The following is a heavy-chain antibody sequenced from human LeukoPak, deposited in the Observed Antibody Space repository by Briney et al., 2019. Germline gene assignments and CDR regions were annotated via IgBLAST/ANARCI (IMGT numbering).Heavy chain of an antibody. CDR2: IKQDGSEK. D-gene: IGHD3-22*01. Sequence: GGSLRLSCAASGFTFSSYWMSWVRQAPGKGLEWEANIKQDGSEKYYVDSVKGRFTISRDNAKNSLYLQMNSLRAEDTAVYYCAREADYYDSYLDYWGQGTLVTVSS. CDR3: AREADYYDSYLDY. J-gene: IGHJ4*02. V-gene: IGHV3-7*01. CDR1: GFTFSSYW.